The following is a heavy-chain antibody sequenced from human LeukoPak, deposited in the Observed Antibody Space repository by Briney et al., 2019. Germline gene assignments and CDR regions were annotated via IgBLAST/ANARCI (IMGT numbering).Heavy chain of an antibody. V-gene: IGHV4-28*01. Sequence: SSETLSLTCAVSGYSVSSSNWWGWIRQPPGKGLERIGYIYYSGSTYYNPSLKSRLTMSVDTSKNQFSLKLSSVTAVDTAVYFCASPGYCTGGACAVVWGQGTTVTVSS. CDR1: GYSVSSSNW. CDR2: IYYSGST. D-gene: IGHD2-8*02. CDR3: ASPGYCTGGACAVV. J-gene: IGHJ6*02.